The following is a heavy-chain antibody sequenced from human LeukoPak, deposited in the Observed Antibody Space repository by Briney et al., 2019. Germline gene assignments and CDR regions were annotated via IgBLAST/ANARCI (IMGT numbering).Heavy chain of an antibody. J-gene: IGHJ4*02. CDR3: ARHSSGYSNNDY. Sequence: GGSLRLSCEASGFTFSSYAMNWVRQNPGKGLDWVSTISGSGTYYADSVKGRFTISRDNSKNTLYLQMNSLRVEDTALYYCARHSSGYSNNDYWGQGILVTVSS. V-gene: IGHV3-23*01. D-gene: IGHD3-22*01. CDR1: GFTFSSYA. CDR2: ISGSGT.